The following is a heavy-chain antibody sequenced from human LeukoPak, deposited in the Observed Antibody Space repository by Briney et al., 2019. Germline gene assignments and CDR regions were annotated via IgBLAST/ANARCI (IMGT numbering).Heavy chain of an antibody. Sequence: SETLSLTCAVYGGSFSGYYWSWIRQPPGKGLEWIGEINHSGSTNYNPSLKSRVTISVDTSKNQFSLKLSSVTAADTAVYYCARGGSSWPNYYYYMDVWGKGTTVTVSS. CDR3: ARGGSSWPNYYYYMDV. J-gene: IGHJ6*03. D-gene: IGHD6-13*01. V-gene: IGHV4-34*01. CDR1: GGSFSGYY. CDR2: INHSGST.